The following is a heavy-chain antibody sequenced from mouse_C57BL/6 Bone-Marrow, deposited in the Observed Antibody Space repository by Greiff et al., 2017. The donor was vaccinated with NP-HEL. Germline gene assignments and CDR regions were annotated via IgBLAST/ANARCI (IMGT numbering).Heavy chain of an antibody. CDR3: AREDYYGSSYLSYWYFDV. CDR2: IDPSDSET. V-gene: IGHV1-52*01. J-gene: IGHJ1*03. Sequence: QVQLQQPGAELVRPGSSVKLSCKASGYTFTSYWMHWVKQRPIQGLEWIGNIDPSDSETHYNQKFKDKATLTVDKSSSTADMQLSSLTSEDSAVYYCAREDYYGSSYLSYWYFDVWGTGTTVTVSS. CDR1: GYTFTSYW. D-gene: IGHD1-1*01.